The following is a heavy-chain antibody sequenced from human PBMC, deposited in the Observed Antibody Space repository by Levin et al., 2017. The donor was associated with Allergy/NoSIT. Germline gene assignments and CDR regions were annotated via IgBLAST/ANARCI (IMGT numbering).Heavy chain of an antibody. J-gene: IGHJ4*02. CDR1: GFTFSNYG. CDR3: AKKGGTMNY. D-gene: IGHD3-3*01. CDR2: IEEDGGDQ. Sequence: GGSLRLSCAASGFTFSNYGMTWVRQAPGKGLEWVANIEEDGGDQNYLDSVKGRFTISRDNANNALYLQMNSLRVEDTAVYYCAKKGGTMNYWGQGTLVTVSS. V-gene: IGHV3-7*01.